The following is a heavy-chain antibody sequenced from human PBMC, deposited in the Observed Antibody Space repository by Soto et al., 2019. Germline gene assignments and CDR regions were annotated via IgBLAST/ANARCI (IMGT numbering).Heavy chain of an antibody. V-gene: IGHV4-38-2*01. CDR3: ARVDATDWFDP. CDR2: IYQSGNT. CDR1: LYSVFDGYQ. J-gene: IGHJ5*02. Sequence: PSETLSLTCAVSLYSVFDGYQLVLVRHPPGKGLEWIGSIYQSGNTYYNPSLKSRVTISVDTSKNQFSLNLRSVTAADTAVYYCARVDATDWFDPWGQGTPVTVSS.